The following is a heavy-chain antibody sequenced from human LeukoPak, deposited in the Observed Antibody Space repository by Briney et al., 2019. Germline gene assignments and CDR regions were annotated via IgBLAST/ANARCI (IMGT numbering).Heavy chain of an antibody. V-gene: IGHV3-23*01. Sequence: NPGGSLRLSCAASGFTFSTFAMIWVRQPPGKGLEWVSSIFPSGGEIHYADSVKGRFTISRDNSNNTVYLQMNNLRPEDTAVFYCARGQGYESYYYMDVWGKGTTVSVSS. J-gene: IGHJ6*03. CDR3: ARGQGYESYYYMDV. CDR2: IFPSGGEI. CDR1: GFTFSTFA. D-gene: IGHD2-2*01.